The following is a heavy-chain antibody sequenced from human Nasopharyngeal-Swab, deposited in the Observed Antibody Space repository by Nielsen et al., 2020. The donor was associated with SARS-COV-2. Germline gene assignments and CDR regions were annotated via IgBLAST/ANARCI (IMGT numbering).Heavy chain of an antibody. V-gene: IGHV1-69*13. CDR1: GGTFSSYA. Sequence: LVKVSCKASGGTFSSYAISWVRQAPGQGLEWMGGIIPIFGTANYAQKFQGRVTITADESTSTAYMELSSLRSEDTAVYYCARLGYCSGGSCSNYYYYYGMDVWGQGTTVTVSS. CDR3: ARLGYCSGGSCSNYYYYYGMDV. D-gene: IGHD2-15*01. J-gene: IGHJ6*02. CDR2: IIPIFGTA.